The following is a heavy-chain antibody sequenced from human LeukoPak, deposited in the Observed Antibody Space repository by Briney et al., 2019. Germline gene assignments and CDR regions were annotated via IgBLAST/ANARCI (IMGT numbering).Heavy chain of an antibody. V-gene: IGHV3-23*01. CDR3: AKGYGGYSSGWYYFDY. D-gene: IGHD6-19*01. Sequence: GGSLRLSCAASGFTFSSYAMSWVRQAPGKGLEWVSAISGSGGSTYYADSVKGRFTISRDNSKNTLYLQMNSLRAEDTAVYYCAKGYGGYSSGWYYFDYWGQGTLVTVSS. CDR1: GFTFSSYA. CDR2: ISGSGGST. J-gene: IGHJ4*02.